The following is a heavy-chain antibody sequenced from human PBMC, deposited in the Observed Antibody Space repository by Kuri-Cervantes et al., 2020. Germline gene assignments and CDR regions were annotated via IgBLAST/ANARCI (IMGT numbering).Heavy chain of an antibody. Sequence: GGSLRLSCAASGFTFSDYYMSWIRQAPGKGLEWVSYISSSGSTIYYADSVKGRFTISRDNSKNSLYLQMNSLRAEDTALYYCAKGVEYSGYDEIDYWGQGTLVTVSS. CDR2: ISSSGSTI. CDR1: GFTFSDYY. D-gene: IGHD5-12*01. J-gene: IGHJ4*02. V-gene: IGHV3-11*01. CDR3: AKGVEYSGYDEIDY.